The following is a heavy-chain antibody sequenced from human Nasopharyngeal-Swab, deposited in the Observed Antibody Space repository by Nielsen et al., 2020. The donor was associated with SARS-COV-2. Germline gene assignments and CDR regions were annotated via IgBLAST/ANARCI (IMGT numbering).Heavy chain of an antibody. Sequence: SETLSLTCTVSGGSMSNFHWSWIRLSPGKGLEWIGYVYDSGSTKYNPSLNSRVTISVDTSKTQFSLKVRSVTAAVTAVYFCARRLGLRAPFDYWGQGTLVTVSS. D-gene: IGHD5/OR15-5a*01. V-gene: IGHV4-59*08. CDR2: VYDSGST. J-gene: IGHJ4*02. CDR3: ARRLGLRAPFDY. CDR1: GGSMSNFH.